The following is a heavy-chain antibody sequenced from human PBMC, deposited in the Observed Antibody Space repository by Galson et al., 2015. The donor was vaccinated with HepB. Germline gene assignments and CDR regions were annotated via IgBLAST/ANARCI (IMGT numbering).Heavy chain of an antibody. Sequence: ETLSLTCAVYGGSFSGYYWSWIRQPPGKGLEWIGEINHSGSTNYNPSLKSRVTISVDTSKNQFSLKLSSVTAADTAVYYCARDADSGSTPIFDSWGQGILVTVSS. J-gene: IGHJ4*02. CDR1: GGSFSGYY. CDR2: INHSGST. CDR3: ARDADSGSTPIFDS. D-gene: IGHD1-26*01. V-gene: IGHV4-34*01.